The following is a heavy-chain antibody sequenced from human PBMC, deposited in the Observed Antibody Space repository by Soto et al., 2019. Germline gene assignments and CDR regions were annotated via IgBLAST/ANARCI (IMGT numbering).Heavy chain of an antibody. CDR2: IYHSGST. D-gene: IGHD3-22*01. V-gene: IGHV4-30-2*01. CDR1: GGSISSGGYS. Sequence: QLQLQESGSGLVKPSQTLSLTCAVSGGSISSGGYSWSWIRQPPGKGLEWIGYIYHSGSTYYNPSLKSRVTISVERSKNQFSLKLSSVTAADTAVYYCARARYYYDSSGPFDYWGQGTLVTVSS. CDR3: ARARYYYDSSGPFDY. J-gene: IGHJ4*02.